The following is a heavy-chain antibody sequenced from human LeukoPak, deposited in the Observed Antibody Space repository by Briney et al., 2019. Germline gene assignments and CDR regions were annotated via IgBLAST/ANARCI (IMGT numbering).Heavy chain of an antibody. CDR1: GFTFSSYS. CDR2: ISSSSSYI. V-gene: IGHV3-21*01. D-gene: IGHD3-9*01. Sequence: PGGSLRLSCAASGFTFSSYSMNWVRQAPGKGLEWVSSISSSSSYIYYADSVKGRFTISRDNAKNSLYLQMNSLRAEDTAVYYCARPHYDILTGYYGPPDYWGQGTLVTVSS. CDR3: ARPHYDILTGYYGPPDY. J-gene: IGHJ4*02.